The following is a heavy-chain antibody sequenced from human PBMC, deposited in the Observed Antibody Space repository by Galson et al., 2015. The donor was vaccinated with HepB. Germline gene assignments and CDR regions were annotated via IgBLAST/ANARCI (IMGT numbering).Heavy chain of an antibody. Sequence: SLRLSCAASGFIFEEYAMHWVRQAPGKGLEWVAHISWNGGTTNYADSVRGRFTISRDTAKNSLYLQMNSLRAEDTALYCCVKDSGTYFGWFDPWSQGTLVTVSS. CDR2: ISWNGGTT. CDR3: VKDSGTYFGWFDP. V-gene: IGHV3-9*01. J-gene: IGHJ5*02. D-gene: IGHD1-26*01. CDR1: GFIFEEYA.